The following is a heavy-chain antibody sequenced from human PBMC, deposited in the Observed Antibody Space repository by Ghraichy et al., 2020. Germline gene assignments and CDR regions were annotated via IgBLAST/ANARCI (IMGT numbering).Heavy chain of an antibody. CDR3: AREGYGCSSTSCSYYYYGMDI. V-gene: IGHV4-59*01. Sequence: SETLSLTCTVSGGSISSYYWSWIRQPPGKGLEWIGYIYYSGSTNYNPSLKSRVTISVDTSKNQFSLKLISVTAADTAVHYCAREGYGCSSTSCSYYYYGMDIWGQGTTVTVSS. J-gene: IGHJ6*02. CDR1: GGSISSYY. D-gene: IGHD2-2*01. CDR2: IYYSGST.